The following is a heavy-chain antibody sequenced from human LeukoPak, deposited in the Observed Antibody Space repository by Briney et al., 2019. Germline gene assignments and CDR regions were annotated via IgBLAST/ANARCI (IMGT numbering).Heavy chain of an antibody. CDR1: GGSISSRSYY. D-gene: IGHD4-17*01. V-gene: IGHV4-39*01. CDR3: ARAYGARPYYYFDF. J-gene: IGHJ4*02. CDR2: IYYSGST. Sequence: KPSAPLPLTCTVSGGSISSRSYYWGWIRQPPGKGLEWIGGIYYSGSTYYNPSLKSRVTISVDTSKNQFSLKVTSVTAADTAVYYCARAYGARPYYYFDFWGQGTLVTVSS.